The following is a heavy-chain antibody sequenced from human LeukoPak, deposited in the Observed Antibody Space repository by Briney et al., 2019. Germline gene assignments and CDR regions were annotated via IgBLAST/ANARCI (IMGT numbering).Heavy chain of an antibody. D-gene: IGHD4-11*01. CDR3: ARQGNYLNWFDP. V-gene: IGHV3-66*04. CDR2: IYSGGST. J-gene: IGHJ5*02. CDR1: GFTVSSNY. Sequence: GGSLRLSCAASGFTVSSNYMSWVRQAPGKGLEWVSVIYSGGSTYYADSVKGRFTISRDNAKNSLYLQMNSLRAEDTAVYYCARQGNYLNWFDPWGQGTLVTVSS.